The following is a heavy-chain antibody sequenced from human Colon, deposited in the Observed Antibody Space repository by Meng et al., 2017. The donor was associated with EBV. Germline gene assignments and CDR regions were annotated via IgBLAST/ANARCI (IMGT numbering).Heavy chain of an antibody. CDR1: GGSISSGGYS. CDR3: ARYRLQNDYGDQLYYFDY. CDR2: IYYSGSA. J-gene: IGHJ4*02. Sequence: LQLQESGSGLVKPSETLSLTCAVSGGSISSGGYSWHWIRQPPGKGLQWIGYIYYSGSAFYNPSLKSRVTLSVDRSKNQFSLNLSSVTAADTAVYYCARYRLQNDYGDQLYYFDYWGQGTLVTVSS. V-gene: IGHV4-30-2*01. D-gene: IGHD4-17*01.